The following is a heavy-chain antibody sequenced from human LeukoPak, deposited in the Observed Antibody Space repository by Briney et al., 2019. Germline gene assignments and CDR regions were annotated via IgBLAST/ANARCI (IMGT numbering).Heavy chain of an antibody. CDR3: ARGVRARPYYYYYMDV. V-gene: IGHV4-34*01. J-gene: IGHJ6*03. CDR1: GGSFSGYY. Sequence: SETLSLTCAVYGGSFSGYYWSWIRQPPGKGLEWIGEINHSGSTNYNPSLKSRVTISVDTSKNQFSLKLSSVTAADTAVYYCARGVRARPYYYYYMDVWGKGTTVTVSS. CDR2: INHSGST.